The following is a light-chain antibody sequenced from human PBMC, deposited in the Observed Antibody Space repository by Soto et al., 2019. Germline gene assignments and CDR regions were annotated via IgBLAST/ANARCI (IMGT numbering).Light chain of an antibody. CDR2: DAS. J-gene: IGKJ5*01. Sequence: EIVLTQSPATLSLSPGERATLSCRDSQSVRRYLAWYQQKPGQAPRLLIYDASTRATGIPARFSGSGSETDFTLTITSLEPEDFAVYYCQQRNNWPPITFGQGTRLE. CDR1: QSVRRY. CDR3: QQRNNWPPIT. V-gene: IGKV3-11*01.